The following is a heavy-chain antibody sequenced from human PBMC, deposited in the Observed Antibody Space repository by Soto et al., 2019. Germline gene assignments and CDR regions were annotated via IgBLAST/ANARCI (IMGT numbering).Heavy chain of an antibody. D-gene: IGHD4-17*01. CDR1: GYRFETDG. Sequence: QVQLVQSGDEVNKPGASVKVSCKASGYRFETDGMTWVRQAPGQGLEWMGWISAYSVDTYNAQKFQDRVTITTDTSTGTAYMDLSGMRADDTEVYYCARGQEVIRGDLDVWGQGTSVPVS. CDR3: ARGQEVIRGDLDV. V-gene: IGHV1-18*01. J-gene: IGHJ6*02. CDR2: ISAYSVDT.